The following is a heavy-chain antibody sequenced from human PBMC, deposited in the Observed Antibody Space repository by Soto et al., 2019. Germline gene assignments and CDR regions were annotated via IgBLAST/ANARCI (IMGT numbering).Heavy chain of an antibody. V-gene: IGHV3-23*01. J-gene: IGHJ6*02. D-gene: IGHD3-10*01. CDR2: ISGRGDHK. Sequence: EMQLLESGGGLGQPGGSLRLSCVASPVTVYNFAAMTWVRQAPESGLEWVSTISGRGDHKFYGDSVKGRFTISRDNSKNRVYLERDGLRVENTAVYYCAKDRALENQTPYGMDVWGQGTTVTV. CDR3: AKDRALENQTPYGMDV. CDR1: PVTVYNFAA.